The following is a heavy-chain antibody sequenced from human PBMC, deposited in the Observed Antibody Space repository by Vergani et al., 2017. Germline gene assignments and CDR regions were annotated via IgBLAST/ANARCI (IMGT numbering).Heavy chain of an antibody. CDR2: ISSSSSYI. CDR1: GFTFSSYS. Sequence: EVQLVESGGGLVKPGGSLRLSCAASGFTFSSYSMNWVRQAPGKGLEWVSSISSSSSYIYYADSVNGRFTISRDNAKNSLYLQMNSLRAEDTAVYYCARDPQVRHRGYSSSWYLGWFDPWGQGTLVTVSS. J-gene: IGHJ5*02. D-gene: IGHD6-13*01. CDR3: ARDPQVRHRGYSSSWYLGWFDP. V-gene: IGHV3-21*01.